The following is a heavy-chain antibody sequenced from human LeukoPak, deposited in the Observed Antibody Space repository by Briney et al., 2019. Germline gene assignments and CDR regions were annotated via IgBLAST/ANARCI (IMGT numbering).Heavy chain of an antibody. CDR2: MNPNSGNT. D-gene: IGHD2-15*01. CDR3: AREPLGYCSGGSCRPYSLDV. V-gene: IGHV1-8*03. J-gene: IGHJ6*04. CDR1: GYTFTSYD. Sequence: ASVKVSCKASGYTFTSYDINWVRQATGQGLEWMGWMNPNSGNTGYAQKFQGRVTITRNTSISTAYMELSSLRSEDTAVYYCAREPLGYCSGGSCRPYSLDVWGKGTTVTVSS.